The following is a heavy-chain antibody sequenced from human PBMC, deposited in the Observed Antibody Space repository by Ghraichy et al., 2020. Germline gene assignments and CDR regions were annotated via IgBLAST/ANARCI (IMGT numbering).Heavy chain of an antibody. CDR1: GGSFSDFY. V-gene: IGHV4-34*01. Sequence: SQTLSLTCDVSGGSFSDFYWSWIRQSPGRGLEWIGEIDHRATTYFNPSLNNCVTISVDGSKNQLYLNLTSVTAADTAVYYCAKRLYYYYVIDVWGRGTTVTVSS. CDR3: AKRLYYYYVIDV. J-gene: IGHJ6*02. CDR2: IDHRATT.